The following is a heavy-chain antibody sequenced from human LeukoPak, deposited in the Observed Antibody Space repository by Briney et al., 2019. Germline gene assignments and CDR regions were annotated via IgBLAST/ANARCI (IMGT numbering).Heavy chain of an antibody. Sequence: PGGSLTLSCPGSALTYSNYEMHWLGPPRGRGLEGVSFVGTTGDTYYAGSVRGRFTVSRENAKNSLYLQMNSLGAGDTAVYYCTTGGAAAGYAFHLWGQGTMVTVSS. V-gene: IGHV3-13*04. CDR3: TTGGAAAGYAFHL. CDR2: VGTTGDT. D-gene: IGHD6-25*01. J-gene: IGHJ3*01. CDR1: ALTYSNYE.